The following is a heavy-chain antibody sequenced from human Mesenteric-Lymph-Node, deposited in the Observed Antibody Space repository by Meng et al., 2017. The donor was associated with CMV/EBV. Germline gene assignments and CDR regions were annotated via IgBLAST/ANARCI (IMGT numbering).Heavy chain of an antibody. CDR2: IKPNSGVT. V-gene: IGHV1-2*02. CDR1: GYTFTDNN. J-gene: IGHJ4*02. D-gene: IGHD1-26*01. CDR3: ARVVGATLGY. Sequence: ASVKVSCKASGYTFTDNNMHWVRQAPGQGLEWMGWIKPNSGVTNYAQKFQGRVTMTSDTSTSTAYMELRSLRSDDTAVYYCARVVGATLGYWGQGTLVTVSS.